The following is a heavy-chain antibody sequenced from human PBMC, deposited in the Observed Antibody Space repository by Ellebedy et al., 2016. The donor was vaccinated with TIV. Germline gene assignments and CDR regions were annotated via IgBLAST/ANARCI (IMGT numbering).Heavy chain of an antibody. CDR1: GGSLSSYV. J-gene: IGHJ4*02. D-gene: IGHD1-26*01. V-gene: IGHV1-69*05. Sequence: AASVKVSCKASGGSLSSYVISWVRQAPGQGLEWMGGIIPVLETPNYAQKFQGRLTMTTDTTTATAYMELRSLRPDDTAVYYCARDMVQGMVARYLWFDYWGQGSLVTVSS. CDR2: IIPVLETP. CDR3: ARDMVQGMVARYLWFDY.